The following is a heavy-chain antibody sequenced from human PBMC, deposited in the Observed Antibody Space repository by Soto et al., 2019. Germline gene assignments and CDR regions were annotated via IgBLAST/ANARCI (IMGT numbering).Heavy chain of an antibody. Sequence: ASVKVSCKASGYTFTSYGISWVRQAPGQGLEWMGWISAYNGNTNYAQKLQGRVTMTTDTSTSTAYMELRSLRSDDTAVYYCARVLYSSSWYPGFDWFDPWGQGTLVTVSS. CDR2: ISAYNGNT. CDR3: ARVLYSSSWYPGFDWFDP. J-gene: IGHJ5*02. CDR1: GYTFTSYG. D-gene: IGHD6-13*01. V-gene: IGHV1-18*01.